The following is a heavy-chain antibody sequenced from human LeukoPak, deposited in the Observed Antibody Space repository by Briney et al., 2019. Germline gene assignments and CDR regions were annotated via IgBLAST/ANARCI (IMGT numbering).Heavy chain of an antibody. CDR3: AKASRPPPWYFDWLSAPDY. D-gene: IGHD3-9*01. Sequence: PGGSLRLSCVASGFIFSNYGMHWVRQAPGKGLEWVSAISGSGGSTYYADSVKGRFTISRDNSKNTLYLQMNSLRAEDTAVYYCAKASRPPPWYFDWLSAPDYWGQGTLVTVSS. V-gene: IGHV3-23*01. CDR1: GFIFSNYG. CDR2: ISGSGGST. J-gene: IGHJ4*02.